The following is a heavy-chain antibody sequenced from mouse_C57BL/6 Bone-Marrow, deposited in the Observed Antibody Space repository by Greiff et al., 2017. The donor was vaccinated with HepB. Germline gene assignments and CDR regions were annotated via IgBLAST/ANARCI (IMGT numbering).Heavy chain of an antibody. CDR2: IYPRSGNT. CDR1: GYTFTSYG. D-gene: IGHD1-1*01. Sequence: VKLMESGAELARPGASVKLSCKASGYTFTSYGISWVKQRTGQGLEWIGEIYPRSGNTYYNEKFKGKATLTADKSSSTAYMELRSLTSEDSAVYFCARRLYGRAWFAYWGQGTLVTVSA. CDR3: ARRLYGRAWFAY. V-gene: IGHV1-81*01. J-gene: IGHJ3*01.